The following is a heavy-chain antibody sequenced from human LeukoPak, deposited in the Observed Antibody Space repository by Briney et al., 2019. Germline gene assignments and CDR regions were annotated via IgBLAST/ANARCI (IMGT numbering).Heavy chain of an antibody. CDR1: GFTFSDHQ. D-gene: IGHD6-6*01. CDR2: TSNKANRYTT. V-gene: IGHV3-72*01. Sequence: GGSLRLSCAASGFTFSDHQMDWVRQAPGKGLEWVGETSNKANRYTTEYAASVKGRFTISRDDSKDSLYLQMNSLKIKDTGVYYCARGTSSSSFVYWGQGTLVTVSS. CDR3: ARGTSSSSFVY. J-gene: IGHJ4*02.